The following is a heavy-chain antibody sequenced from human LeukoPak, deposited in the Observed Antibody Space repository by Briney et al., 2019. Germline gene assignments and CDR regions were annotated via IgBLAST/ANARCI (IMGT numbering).Heavy chain of an antibody. CDR3: AREDRIPARNYNWFDP. Sequence: GGSLRLSCAASGFTFSRNGMHWVRQAPGKGLVWVSRINSDGRSTSYADSVKGRFTISRDNAKNTLYLQMNSLRAEDTAVYYCAREDRIPARNYNWFDPWGQGTLVTVSS. D-gene: IGHD6-6*01. V-gene: IGHV3-74*01. CDR1: GFTFSRNG. J-gene: IGHJ5*02. CDR2: INSDGRST.